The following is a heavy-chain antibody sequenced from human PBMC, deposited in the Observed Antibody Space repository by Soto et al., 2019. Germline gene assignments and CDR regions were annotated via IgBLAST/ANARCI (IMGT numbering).Heavy chain of an antibody. D-gene: IGHD4-17*01. CDR3: VRPGDYSSQLTDY. Sequence: QVQLVQSGAEVKKSGASVKVSCKASGNTFTSYDIHWVRQATGQGLEWMGWMNPDSGNTGYAQKFQGRVTMTRDTSISAAYMELRSVRSEDTAVYYCVRPGDYSSQLTDYWGQGTLVTVSS. J-gene: IGHJ4*02. V-gene: IGHV1-8*01. CDR2: MNPDSGNT. CDR1: GNTFTSYD.